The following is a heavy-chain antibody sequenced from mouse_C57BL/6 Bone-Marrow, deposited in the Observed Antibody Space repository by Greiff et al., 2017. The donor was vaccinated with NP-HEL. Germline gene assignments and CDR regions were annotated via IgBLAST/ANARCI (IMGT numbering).Heavy chain of an antibody. CDR2: LWSGGST. Sequence: VQLVESGPGLVQPSQSLSITCTVSGFSLTSYGVHWVRQSPGKGLEWLGVLWSGGSTDYNAAFISRLSISKDNSKSQVFFKMNSLQADDTAIYYCARKRWLLPYYAMDYWGQGTSVTVSS. CDR3: ARKRWLLPYYAMDY. V-gene: IGHV2-2*01. D-gene: IGHD2-3*01. CDR1: GFSLTSYG. J-gene: IGHJ4*01.